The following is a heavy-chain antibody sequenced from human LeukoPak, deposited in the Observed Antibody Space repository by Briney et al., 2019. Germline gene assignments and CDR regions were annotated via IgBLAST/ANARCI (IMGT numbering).Heavy chain of an antibody. D-gene: IGHD1-26*01. CDR3: AREPNGIVDY. J-gene: IGHJ4*02. CDR1: GFTFSDYA. CDR2: IKQDGSEK. Sequence: GGSLRLSCAASGFTFSDYAMHWVRQAPGKGLEWVANIKQDGSEKYYVDSVKGRFTISRDNAKNSLYLQMNSLRAEDTAVYYCAREPNGIVDYWGQGTLVTVSS. V-gene: IGHV3-7*03.